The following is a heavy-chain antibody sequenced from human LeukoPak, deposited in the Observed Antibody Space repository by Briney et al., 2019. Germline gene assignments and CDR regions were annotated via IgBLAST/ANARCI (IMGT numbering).Heavy chain of an antibody. V-gene: IGHV3-33*01. Sequence: GGSLRLSCAASGFTFSSYGMHWVRQAPGKGLEWVAVIWFDGSTKYYGDSVKGRFNISRDNSKDTLYLQMNSLRAEDTAVYYCATLPRTYGPLDYWGQGTLVTVSS. D-gene: IGHD1-7*01. CDR3: ATLPRTYGPLDY. CDR1: GFTFSSYG. J-gene: IGHJ4*02. CDR2: IWFDGSTK.